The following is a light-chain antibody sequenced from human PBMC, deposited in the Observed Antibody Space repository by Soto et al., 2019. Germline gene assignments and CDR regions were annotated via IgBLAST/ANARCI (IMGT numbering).Light chain of an antibody. Sequence: DIQMTQSPSSLSASVGDTVTITCRSSQDVGRWLSWYQQKPGKAPKILIFATSTLQSGVPSRFSGSGSGTDFTLTITSLQSEDFATYYCQQARSFPVTFGQGTRLE. CDR1: QDVGRW. CDR2: ATS. V-gene: IGKV1D-12*01. J-gene: IGKJ5*01. CDR3: QQARSFPVT.